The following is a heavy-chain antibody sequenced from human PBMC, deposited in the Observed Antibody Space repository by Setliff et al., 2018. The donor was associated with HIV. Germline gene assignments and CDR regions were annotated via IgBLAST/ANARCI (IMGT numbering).Heavy chain of an antibody. CDR3: ASSRPPDDSSGYLDH. CDR1: GFRFSDYT. CDR2: IKKDGSDK. Sequence: PGGSLRLSCAPSGFRFSDYTMTWVRQAPGKGLEWVANIKKDGSDKFYVDSVKGRFAISRDNAKNSLNLEMNSLRAEDTAIYYCASSRPPDDSSGYLDHWGQGTLVTVSS. V-gene: IGHV3-7*03. J-gene: IGHJ4*01. D-gene: IGHD3-22*01.